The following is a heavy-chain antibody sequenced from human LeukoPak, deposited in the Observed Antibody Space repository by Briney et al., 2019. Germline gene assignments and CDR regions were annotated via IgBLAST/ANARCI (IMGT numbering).Heavy chain of an antibody. D-gene: IGHD2-15*01. V-gene: IGHV3-30*03. CDR2: MSYDGSNK. CDR1: GFTFSSYG. Sequence: GGSLRLSCAASGFTFSSYGMHCVRQAPGKGRGWVAVMSYDGSNKYYADSVKGRFTISRDNSKNTLYLQINSLRAEDTAVYYCARDHIVVVVAATTITYYYYGMDAWGRGTTVTVSS. J-gene: IGHJ6*01. CDR3: ARDHIVVVVAATTITYYYYGMDA.